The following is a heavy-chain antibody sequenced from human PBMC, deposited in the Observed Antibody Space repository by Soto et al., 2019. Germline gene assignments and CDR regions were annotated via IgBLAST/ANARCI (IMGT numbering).Heavy chain of an antibody. CDR3: ARSSGIVVVTAILGYDAFDI. J-gene: IGHJ3*02. D-gene: IGHD2-21*02. Sequence: SVKVSCKASGGTFSSYAISRVRQAPGQGLEWMGGIIPIFGTANYAQKFQGRVTITADESTSTAYMELSSLRSEDTAVYYCARSSGIVVVTAILGYDAFDIWGQGTMVTVSS. CDR2: IIPIFGTA. V-gene: IGHV1-69*13. CDR1: GGTFSSYA.